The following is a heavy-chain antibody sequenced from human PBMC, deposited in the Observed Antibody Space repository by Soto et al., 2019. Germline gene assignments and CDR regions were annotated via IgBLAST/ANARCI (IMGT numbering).Heavy chain of an antibody. CDR3: ARDLGEMYAV. Sequence: GGSLRLSCAGSGFTFSSSTMSWVRQAPGKGLEWVSSISSSSAYIYNADSLKGRFTISRDNAKNSLYLQMNRLRAEDTAVYFCARDLGEMYAVWGQGTLVTVSS. CDR2: ISSSSAYI. CDR1: GFTFSSST. V-gene: IGHV3-21*01. J-gene: IGHJ4*02. D-gene: IGHD2-8*01.